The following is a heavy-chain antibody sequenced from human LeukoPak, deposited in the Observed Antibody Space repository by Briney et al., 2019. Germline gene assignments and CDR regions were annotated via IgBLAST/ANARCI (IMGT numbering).Heavy chain of an antibody. CDR1: GFTFSNHW. V-gene: IGHV3-74*03. Sequence: GGSLRLSCAASGFTFSNHWIHWVRHAPGKGLVWVSRIDERGSNAMYADSVKGRFSISRDNAKNTVNLQMNSLRAEDTGVYYCIRDEALWRLDYWGQGTLVTVS. CDR2: IDERGSNA. CDR3: IRDEALWRLDY. D-gene: IGHD2-21*01. J-gene: IGHJ4*02.